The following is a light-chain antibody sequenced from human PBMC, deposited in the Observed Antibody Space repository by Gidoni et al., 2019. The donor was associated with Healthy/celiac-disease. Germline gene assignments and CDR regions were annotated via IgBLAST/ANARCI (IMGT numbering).Light chain of an antibody. Sequence: AIKMTQSPSSLSASVGDRVTITCRASQGIRHDLGWYQQKPGKAPKLLLYAASSLQSGVPSRFSVSGSGTDFTLTISSLQPEDFATYSCLQDYNYPWTFGQGTKVEIK. CDR2: AAS. J-gene: IGKJ1*01. V-gene: IGKV1-6*01. CDR3: LQDYNYPWT. CDR1: QGIRHD.